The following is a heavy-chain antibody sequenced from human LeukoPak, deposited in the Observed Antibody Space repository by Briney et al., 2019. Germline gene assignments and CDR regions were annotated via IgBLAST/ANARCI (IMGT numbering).Heavy chain of an antibody. CDR1: GGSSSGYY. V-gene: IGHV4-34*01. CDR2: INHSGST. CDR3: ARGLNWGLGHYYYYMDV. Sequence: SETLSLTCAVYGGSSSGYYWSWIRQPPGKGLEWIGEINHSGSTNYNPSLKSRVTISVDTSKNQFSLKLSSVTAADTAVYYCARGLNWGLGHYYYYMDVWGKGTTVTVSS. D-gene: IGHD7-27*01. J-gene: IGHJ6*03.